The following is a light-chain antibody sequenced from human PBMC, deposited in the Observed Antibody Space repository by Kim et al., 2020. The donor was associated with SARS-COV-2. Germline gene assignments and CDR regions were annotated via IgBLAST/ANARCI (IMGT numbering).Light chain of an antibody. CDR2: STS. V-gene: IGKV1-12*01. CDR3: QQLNAFPLT. J-gene: IGKJ4*01. Sequence: SGSVGDRVNITCRASERIGSWLAWYQQKPGEAPSLLIYSTSNLHSGVPSRFSGSGYGTDFTLTVSSLQPEDSAVYYCQQLNAFPLTFGGGTKLEI. CDR1: ERIGSW.